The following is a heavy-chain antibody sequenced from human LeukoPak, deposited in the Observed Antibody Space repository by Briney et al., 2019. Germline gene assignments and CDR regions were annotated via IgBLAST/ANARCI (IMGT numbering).Heavy chain of an antibody. CDR2: INPGSGIT. CDR3: ARTPLAGGTGWFDP. CDR1: GYTFTGYY. Sequence: ASVKVSCKASGYTFTGYYMHWVRQAPGQGLEWMAMINPGSGITTYAQKFQGRVTMTRDTSTSTVYMELSSLRSEDTAVYYCARTPLAGGTGWFDPWGQGTLVTVSS. D-gene: IGHD1-26*01. J-gene: IGHJ5*02. V-gene: IGHV1-46*01.